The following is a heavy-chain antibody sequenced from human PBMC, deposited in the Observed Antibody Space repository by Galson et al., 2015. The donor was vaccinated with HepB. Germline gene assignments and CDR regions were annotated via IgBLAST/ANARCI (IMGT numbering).Heavy chain of an antibody. D-gene: IGHD3-10*01. Sequence: SLRLSCAASGFIFSNYAMSWVRQAPGKGLEWVSTISGSGDNTYSADSVKGRFTISRDNSKNTLYLQMNSLRGEDTAVYNCAKSRINMFRGVIIKGWGATYGMDVWGQGTTVTVSS. V-gene: IGHV3-23*01. CDR1: GFIFSNYA. CDR3: AKSRINMFRGVIIKGWGATYGMDV. CDR2: ISGSGDNT. J-gene: IGHJ6*02.